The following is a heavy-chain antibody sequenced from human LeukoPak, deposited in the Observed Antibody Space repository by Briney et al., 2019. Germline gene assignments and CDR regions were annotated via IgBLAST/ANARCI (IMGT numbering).Heavy chain of an antibody. D-gene: IGHD6-19*01. Sequence: PGGSLRLSCAVSGISFSRYDMNWVRQGPGKGLEWVAVMSYDGTNEYYADSVKGRFTLSRDNSKNTVYLQMNTVRTEDTAVYYCASWAVYSSGFYGPFDYWGQGSVVSVSS. J-gene: IGHJ4*02. CDR1: GISFSRYD. CDR2: MSYDGTNE. CDR3: ASWAVYSSGFYGPFDY. V-gene: IGHV3-30-3*01.